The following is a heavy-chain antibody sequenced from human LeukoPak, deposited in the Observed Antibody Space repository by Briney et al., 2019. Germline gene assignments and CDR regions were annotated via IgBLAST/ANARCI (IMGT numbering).Heavy chain of an antibody. Sequence: GGSLRLSCAASGFTFSNYAMSWVRQAPGKGLEWVSSISNTGSDTYYADSVKGRFTISRDNSDNTLDLQMNNLRAEDTAIHSCAKVPYYDYGSARPPFIDVWGQGTTVAVSS. CDR2: ISNTGSDT. D-gene: IGHD3-10*01. CDR1: GFTFSNYA. V-gene: IGHV3-23*01. CDR3: AKVPYYDYGSARPPFIDV. J-gene: IGHJ6*02.